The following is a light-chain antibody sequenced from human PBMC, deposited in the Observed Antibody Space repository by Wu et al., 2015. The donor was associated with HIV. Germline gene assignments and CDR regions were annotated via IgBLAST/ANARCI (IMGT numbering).Light chain of an antibody. V-gene: IGKV3-15*01. J-gene: IGKJ3*01. CDR3: QEYHDWPPAFT. CDR2: GAS. CDR1: QDIGRK. Sequence: EKVLTQSPATLSASPGESATLFCRANQDIGRKLAWYQQKPGQAPRFLILGASTRVTGVPARFRGSESGTEFTLTIARLQSDDFAVYYCQEYHDWPPAFTFGPGTKVEIK.